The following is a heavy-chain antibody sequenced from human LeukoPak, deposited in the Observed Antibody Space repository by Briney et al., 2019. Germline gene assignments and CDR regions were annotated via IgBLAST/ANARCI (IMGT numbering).Heavy chain of an antibody. V-gene: IGHV3-23*01. D-gene: IGHD2-21*02. J-gene: IGHJ4*02. CDR1: GFTFSSYA. CDR3: ATYCGGDCYSFLSF. Sequence: GGSLRLSCAASGFTFSSYAMGWVRQAPGKGLEWVSAISGSGGSTYYADSVKGRFTISRDNSKNTLYLQMNSLRAEDTAVYYCATYCGGDCYSFLSFWGQGTLVTVSS. CDR2: ISGSGGST.